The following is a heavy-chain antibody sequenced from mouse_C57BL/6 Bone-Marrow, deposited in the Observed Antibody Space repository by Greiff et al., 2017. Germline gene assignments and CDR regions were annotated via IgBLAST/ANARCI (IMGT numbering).Heavy chain of an antibody. Sequence: QVQLQQPGAELVKPGASVKLSCKASGYTFTSYWMPWVKQRPGQGLEWIGMIHPNSGSTNYNEKFKSKATLTVDKSSSTAYMQLNSLTSEDSAVYYCARKTTVVAHWYFDVWGTGTTVTVSS. CDR2: IHPNSGST. V-gene: IGHV1-64*01. J-gene: IGHJ1*03. CDR1: GYTFTSYW. CDR3: ARKTTVVAHWYFDV. D-gene: IGHD1-1*01.